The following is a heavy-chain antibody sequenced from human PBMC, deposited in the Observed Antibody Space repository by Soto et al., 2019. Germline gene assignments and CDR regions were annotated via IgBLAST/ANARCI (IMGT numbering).Heavy chain of an antibody. CDR1: GYTFTSYG. CDR3: ARDSRGCSNYFDY. CDR2: ISTYTGNT. Sequence: QVQLVQSGAEVKKPGASVKVSCKASGYTFTSYGISWVRQAPGQGLEWMGWISTYTGNTNYAQKLQGRVTVTTDTYTRTAYMQLGSLRSDDTAVYYCARDSRGCSNYFDYWGQGPLVTVSS. D-gene: IGHD6-19*01. V-gene: IGHV1-18*01. J-gene: IGHJ4*02.